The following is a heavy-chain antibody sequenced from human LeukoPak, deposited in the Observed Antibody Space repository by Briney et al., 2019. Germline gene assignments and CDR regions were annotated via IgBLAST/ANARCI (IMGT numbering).Heavy chain of an antibody. Sequence: PGGSLRLSCAASGFTLRGYGMHWVRQAPGKGLERVAFIRYDGSDKSYADSVKGRFTISRDNSENTLYLQINSLRVEDTAVYYCAKDTPTTGYHLDSWGQGTLVTVSS. D-gene: IGHD1-1*01. CDR2: IRYDGSDK. J-gene: IGHJ4*02. V-gene: IGHV3-30*02. CDR1: GFTLRGYG. CDR3: AKDTPTTGYHLDS.